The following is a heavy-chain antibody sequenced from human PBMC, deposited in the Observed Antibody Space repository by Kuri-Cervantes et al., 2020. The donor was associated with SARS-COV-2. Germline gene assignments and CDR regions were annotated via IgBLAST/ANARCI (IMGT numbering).Heavy chain of an antibody. D-gene: IGHD3-22*01. J-gene: IGHJ4*02. CDR1: GFTFSSYA. Sequence: GESLKISCAASGFTFSSYAMHWVRQAPGKGLEWVAVISYDGSNKYYADSVKGRSTISRDNSKNTLYLQMNSLRAEDTAVYYCARGGGGYYQTYFDYWGRGTLVTVSS. CDR3: ARGGGGYYQTYFDY. V-gene: IGHV3-30-3*01. CDR2: ISYDGSNK.